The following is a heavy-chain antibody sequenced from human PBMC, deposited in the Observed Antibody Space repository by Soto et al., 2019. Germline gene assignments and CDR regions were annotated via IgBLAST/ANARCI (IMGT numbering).Heavy chain of an antibody. J-gene: IGHJ6*02. D-gene: IGHD2-2*01. V-gene: IGHV3-30*18. CDR3: AKAYSPALNYYYGMDV. CDR2: IPYDGSNK. Sequence: GGSLRLSCAASEFTFSSYGMHWVRQAPGKGLEWVAVIPYDGSNKYYADSVKGRFTISRDNSKNTLYLQMNSLRPEDTAVYYCAKAYSPALNYYYGMDVWGQGTTVTVSS. CDR1: EFTFSSYG.